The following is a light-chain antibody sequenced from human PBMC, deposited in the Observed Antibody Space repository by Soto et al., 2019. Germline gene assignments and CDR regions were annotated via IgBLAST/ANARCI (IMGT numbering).Light chain of an antibody. CDR3: QQYNNRPPWT. J-gene: IGKJ1*01. CDR2: GAS. V-gene: IGKV3-15*01. CDR1: QTIDTN. Sequence: EIVMTQSPGTLSVSPGERATLSCRASQTIDTNLAWYHQKPGHAPRLLIFGASTRATGIPARFSGSGSGTEFSLTLTSLQSEDFALYYCQQYNNRPPWTFGQGTKVDIK.